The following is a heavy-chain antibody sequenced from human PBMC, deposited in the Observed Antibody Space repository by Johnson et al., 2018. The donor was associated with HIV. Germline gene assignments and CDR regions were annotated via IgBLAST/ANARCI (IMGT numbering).Heavy chain of an antibody. J-gene: IGHJ3*02. Sequence: VQLVESGGGVVQPGTSLRLSCAASGFTFKIYAMHWVRQAPGKGLEWVAVIWYDGSNKYYADSVKGRFTISRDNSKNTLYLQMNSLRAEETAVYYCAKDDRGLDAVDIWGQGTMVTVSS. V-gene: IGHV3-33*06. D-gene: IGHD3-16*01. CDR1: GFTFKIYA. CDR2: IWYDGSNK. CDR3: AKDDRGLDAVDI.